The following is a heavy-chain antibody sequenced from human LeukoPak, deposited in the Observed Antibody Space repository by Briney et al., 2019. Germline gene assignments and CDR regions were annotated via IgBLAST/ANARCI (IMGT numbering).Heavy chain of an antibody. D-gene: IGHD6-13*01. J-gene: IGHJ4*02. V-gene: IGHV3-74*01. CDR1: GFTFSIYW. CDR2: INSDGSST. CDR3: ARGGVYSRYFYDF. Sequence: GGSLRLSCGASGFTFSIYWMHWVRQAPGKGLVWVSRINSDGSSTNYADSVKGRFTISRDNAKNSLYLQMNSLRAEDTAVYYCARGGVYSRYFYDFWGQGTLVTVSS.